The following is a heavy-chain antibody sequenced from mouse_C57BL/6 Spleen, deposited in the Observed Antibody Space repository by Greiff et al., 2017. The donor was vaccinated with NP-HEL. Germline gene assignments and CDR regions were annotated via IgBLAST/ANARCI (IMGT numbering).Heavy chain of an antibody. CDR1: GYAFSSSW. J-gene: IGHJ3*01. CDR3: APYDYDGAWFAY. V-gene: IGHV1-82*01. Sequence: VQRVESGPELVKPGASVKISCKASGYAFSSSWMNWVKQRPGKGLEWIGRIYPGDGDTNYNGKFKGKATLTADKSSSTAYMQLSSLTSEDSAVYFCAPYDYDGAWFAYWGQGTLVTVSA. CDR2: IYPGDGDT. D-gene: IGHD2-4*01.